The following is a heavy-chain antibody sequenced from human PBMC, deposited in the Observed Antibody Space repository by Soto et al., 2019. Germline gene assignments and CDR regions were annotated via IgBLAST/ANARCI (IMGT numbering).Heavy chain of an antibody. CDR2: IIPIFGTA. J-gene: IGHJ4*02. CDR3: ASCHSPYYYDSSGYYQV. Sequence: SVKVSCKASGGTLSSYAISWVRQAPGQGLEWMGGIIPIFGTANYAQKFQGRVTITADESTSTAYMELSSLRSEDTAVYYCASCHSPYYYDSSGYYQVWGKGTLVTVSS. V-gene: IGHV1-69*01. D-gene: IGHD3-22*01. CDR1: GGTLSSYA.